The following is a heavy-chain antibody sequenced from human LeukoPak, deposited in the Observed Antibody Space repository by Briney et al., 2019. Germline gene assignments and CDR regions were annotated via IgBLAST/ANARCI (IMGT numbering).Heavy chain of an antibody. V-gene: IGHV4-39*01. Sequence: SETLSLTCTVSGGSIISSSYFWGWIRQPPGKGLEGIGSIYYSGSTYYNPSLKSRVTISVDTSKNQFSLNLSSVTAADTAVYYCARQGTVTFLYYFDYWGQGTLVTVSS. CDR2: IYYSGST. CDR3: ARQGTVTFLYYFDY. D-gene: IGHD4-11*01. J-gene: IGHJ4*02. CDR1: GGSIISSSYF.